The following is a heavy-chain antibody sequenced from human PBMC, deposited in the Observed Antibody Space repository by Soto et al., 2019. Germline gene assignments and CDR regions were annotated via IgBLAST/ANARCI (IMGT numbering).Heavy chain of an antibody. J-gene: IGHJ4*02. CDR2: IIPIFGTA. CDR1: GGTFSSYA. CDR3: ASRKKEIFGVVGSLSY. D-gene: IGHD3-3*01. V-gene: IGHV1-69*01. Sequence: QVQLVQSGAEVKKPGSSVKVSCKASGGTFSSYAISWVRQAPGQGLEWMGGIIPIFGTANYAQKFQGRVTNTADESRSTAYMELSSLRSEDTAVYYCASRKKEIFGVVGSLSYWGQGTLVTVSS.